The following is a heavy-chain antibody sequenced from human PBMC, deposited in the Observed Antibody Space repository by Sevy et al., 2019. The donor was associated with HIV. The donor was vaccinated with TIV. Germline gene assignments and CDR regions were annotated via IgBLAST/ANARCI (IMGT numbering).Heavy chain of an antibody. CDR3: ARDLAYYDSSAPGALDI. J-gene: IGHJ3*02. D-gene: IGHD3-22*01. Sequence: GGSLRLSCAASGFTFSSYSMNWVRQAPGKGLEWVSSISTSSSYIYYSDSVKGRFTISRDNAKNSLYLQMNSLRAEDTAVHYCARDLAYYDSSAPGALDIWGQGTMVTVSS. CDR2: ISTSSSYI. V-gene: IGHV3-21*01. CDR1: GFTFSSYS.